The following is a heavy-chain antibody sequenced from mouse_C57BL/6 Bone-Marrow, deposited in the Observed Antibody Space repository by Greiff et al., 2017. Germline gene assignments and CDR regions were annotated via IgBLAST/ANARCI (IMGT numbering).Heavy chain of an antibody. D-gene: IGHD2-1*01. Sequence: VQLQQSGPGLVQPSQSLSITCTVSGFSLTSYGVHWVRQPPGKGLEWLGVIWSGGSTDSNAAFISRLSISKDNSKSQVFFKMTSLQADDTAIYYCAKGIYYGVLNYFDYWGQGTTLTVSS. J-gene: IGHJ2*01. CDR2: IWSGGST. V-gene: IGHV2-4*01. CDR1: GFSLTSYG. CDR3: AKGIYYGVLNYFDY.